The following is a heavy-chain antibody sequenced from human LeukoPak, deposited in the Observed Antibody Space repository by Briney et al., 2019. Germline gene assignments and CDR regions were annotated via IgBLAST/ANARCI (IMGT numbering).Heavy chain of an antibody. CDR1: GFTFSSYG. CDR3: ARDWRACSSTSCSTY. D-gene: IGHD2-2*02. J-gene: IGHJ4*02. CDR2: ISSSSSYI. Sequence: PGGSLRLSCAASGFTFSSYGMNWVRQTPGKPVEWVSSISSSSSYIYYADSVKGRFTISRDNAKNSLYLQMNSLRAEDTAVYYCARDWRACSSTSCSTYWGQGTLVTVSS. V-gene: IGHV3-21*01.